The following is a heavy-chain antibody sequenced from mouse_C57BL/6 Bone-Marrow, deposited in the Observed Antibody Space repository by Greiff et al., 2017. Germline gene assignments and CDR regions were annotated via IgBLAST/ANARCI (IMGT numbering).Heavy chain of an antibody. J-gene: IGHJ2*01. Sequence: QVQLKESGAELARPGASVKLSCKASGYTFTSYGISWVKQRTGQGLEWIGEIYPRSGNTYYNEKFKGKATLTADKSSSTAYMELRSLTSEDSAVYFCARFPYYYGSNYFDYRGQGTTLTVSS. D-gene: IGHD1-1*01. CDR2: IYPRSGNT. CDR3: ARFPYYYGSNYFDY. V-gene: IGHV1-81*01. CDR1: GYTFTSYG.